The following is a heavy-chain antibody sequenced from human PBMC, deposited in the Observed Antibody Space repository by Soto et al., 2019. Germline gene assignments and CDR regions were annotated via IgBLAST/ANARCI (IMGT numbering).Heavy chain of an antibody. CDR1: GYSLSGNG. CDR2: INPNSGGT. Sequence: GASVKVSCETSGYSLSGNGRTWVRQAPGQGLEWMGWINPNSGGTNYAQKFQGWVTMTRDTSISTAYMELSRLRSDDTAVYYCARGVGATDYYGMDVWGQGTTVTVSS. J-gene: IGHJ6*02. V-gene: IGHV1-2*04. D-gene: IGHD1-26*01. CDR3: ARGVGATDYYGMDV.